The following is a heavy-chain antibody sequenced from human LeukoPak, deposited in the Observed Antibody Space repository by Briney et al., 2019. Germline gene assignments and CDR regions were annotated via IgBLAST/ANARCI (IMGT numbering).Heavy chain of an antibody. V-gene: IGHV1-8*01. Sequence: ASVKVSCKASGYTFTIYEFNWVRQAPGQGLEWLGYISPDTGNTGYAQKFQGRVTVTRDTSISTTYMELSSLTSEDTAVYYCARGPRFDPWGQGTLVTVSS. CDR2: ISPDTGNT. CDR1: GYTFTIYE. CDR3: ARGPRFDP. J-gene: IGHJ5*02.